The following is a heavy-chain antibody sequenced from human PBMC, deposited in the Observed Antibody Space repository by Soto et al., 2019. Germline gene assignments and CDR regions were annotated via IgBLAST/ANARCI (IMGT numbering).Heavy chain of an antibody. CDR3: ARDYSSGWYVISYYGMDV. D-gene: IGHD6-19*01. J-gene: IGHJ6*02. V-gene: IGHV3-33*01. CDR2: IWYDGSNK. CDR1: GFTFSSYG. Sequence: GGSLRLSCAASGFTFSSYGMHWVRQAPGKGLEWVAVIWYDGSNKYYADSVKGRFTISRDNSKNTLYLQMNSLRAEDTAVYYCARDYSSGWYVISYYGMDVWGQGTTVTVSS.